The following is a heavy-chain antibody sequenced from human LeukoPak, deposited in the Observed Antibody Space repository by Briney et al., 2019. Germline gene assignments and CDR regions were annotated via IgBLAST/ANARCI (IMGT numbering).Heavy chain of an antibody. CDR3: ARDRTHWNWFDP. Sequence: PSGTLSLTCAVSGGSISSSNWWSWVRQPPGKGLEWIGEIYHSGSTNYNPSLKSRVTISVDTSKNQFSLKLSSVTAADTAVYYCARDRTHWNWFDPWGQGTLVTVSS. V-gene: IGHV4-4*02. CDR2: IYHSGST. J-gene: IGHJ5*02. CDR1: GGSISSSNW. D-gene: IGHD1-1*01.